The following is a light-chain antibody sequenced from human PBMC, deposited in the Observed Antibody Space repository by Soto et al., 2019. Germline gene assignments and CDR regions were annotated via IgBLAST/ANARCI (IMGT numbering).Light chain of an antibody. J-gene: IGLJ1*01. CDR1: NIGVKS. CDR2: YDS. CDR3: QVWDSSSDRDV. Sequence: SSELTQPPSVSVAPGKTARITCGGNNIGVKSVHWYQQKPGQAPVLVIYYDSDRPSGIPERFSGSNSGNTATLTISRVEAGDEADYYCQVWDSSSDRDVFGTGTKLTVL. V-gene: IGLV3-21*04.